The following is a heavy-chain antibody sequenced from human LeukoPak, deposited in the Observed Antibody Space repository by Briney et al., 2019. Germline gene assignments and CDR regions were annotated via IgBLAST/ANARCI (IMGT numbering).Heavy chain of an antibody. Sequence: PGGSLRLSCTVSGFTVSSNSMSWVRQAPGKGLEWVSFIYSDNTHYSDSVKGRFTISRDNSKNTLYLQMNSLRAEDTALYYCVTTTRGDSALPWGQGTLVTVSS. CDR3: VTTTRGDSALP. J-gene: IGHJ5*02. D-gene: IGHD2-21*02. V-gene: IGHV3-53*01. CDR2: IYSDNT. CDR1: GFTVSSNS.